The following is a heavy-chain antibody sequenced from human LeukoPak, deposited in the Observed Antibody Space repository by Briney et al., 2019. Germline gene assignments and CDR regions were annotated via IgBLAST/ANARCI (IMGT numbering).Heavy chain of an antibody. D-gene: IGHD1-1*01. CDR1: GGSITNSY. J-gene: IGHJ3*02. CDR3: ARDPLSTNDFDI. CDR2: INYSVST. Sequence: SETLSLTCTVSGGSITNSYWNWIRQSPGKGLEWIGYINYSVSTNYNPSLKSRVTISVDTSKNQFSLKLSSVTAADTAVYFCARDPLSTNDFDIWGQGTMVTVSS. V-gene: IGHV4-59*01.